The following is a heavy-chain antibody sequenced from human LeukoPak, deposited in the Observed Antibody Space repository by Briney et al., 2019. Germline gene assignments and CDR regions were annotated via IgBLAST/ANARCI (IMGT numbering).Heavy chain of an antibody. V-gene: IGHV4-61*02. J-gene: IGHJ4*02. Sequence: PSQTLSLTCTVSGGSISSGGYYWSWIRQPAGKGLEWIGRIYTSGSTNYNPSLKSRVTISVDTSKNQFSLKLSSVTAADTAVYYCARNYYDSSGYYPYYFDYWGQGTLVTVSS. CDR2: IYTSGST. D-gene: IGHD3-22*01. CDR3: ARNYYDSSGYYPYYFDY. CDR1: GGSISSGGYY.